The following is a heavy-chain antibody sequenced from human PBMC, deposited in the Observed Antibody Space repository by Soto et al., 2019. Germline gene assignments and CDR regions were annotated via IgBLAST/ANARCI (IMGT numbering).Heavy chain of an antibody. Sequence: QVQLVQSGAEVKKPGSSVKVSCKASGRTCSSYAISCVRQAPGQGLEWMGGIIPIFGTTNYAQKFQGRVTITADESTSTAYRELSSLRSEDTAVYYCAGIAAAGAVWGQGTLVTVSS. CDR1: GRTCSSYA. D-gene: IGHD6-13*01. J-gene: IGHJ4*02. V-gene: IGHV1-69*01. CDR2: IIPIFGTT. CDR3: AGIAAAGAV.